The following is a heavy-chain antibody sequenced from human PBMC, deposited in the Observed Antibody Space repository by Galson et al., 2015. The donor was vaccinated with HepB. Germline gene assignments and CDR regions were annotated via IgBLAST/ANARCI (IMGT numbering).Heavy chain of an antibody. CDR2: ISWNSGSI. V-gene: IGHV3-9*01. Sequence: SLRLSCAASGFTFDDYAMHWVRQAPGKGLEWVSGISWNSGSIGYADSVKGRFTISRDNAKNSLYLQMNSLRAEDTALYYCAKDLLGYCSGGSCYSHPRYGMDVWGQGTTVTVSS. CDR1: GFTFDDYA. CDR3: AKDLLGYCSGGSCYSHPRYGMDV. D-gene: IGHD2-15*01. J-gene: IGHJ6*02.